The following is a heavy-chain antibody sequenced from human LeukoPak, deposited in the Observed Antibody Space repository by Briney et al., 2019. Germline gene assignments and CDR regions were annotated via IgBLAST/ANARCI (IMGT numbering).Heavy chain of an antibody. V-gene: IGHV3-23*01. CDR2: ISGSGGST. D-gene: IGHD4-17*01. CDR3: AKDTGDYGAYFDY. J-gene: IGHJ4*02. Sequence: GGSLRLSCAASGFTFSSYAMRWVRQAPGKGLEWVSAISGSGGSTYYADSVKGRFTISRDNSKNTLYLQMNSLRAEDTAVYYCAKDTGDYGAYFDYWGQGTLVTVSS. CDR1: GFTFSSYA.